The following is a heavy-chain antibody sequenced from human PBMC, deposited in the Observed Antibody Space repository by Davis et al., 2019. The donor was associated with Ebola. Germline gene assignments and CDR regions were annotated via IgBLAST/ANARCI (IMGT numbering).Heavy chain of an antibody. CDR3: ARVDASSAFDI. V-gene: IGHV3-21*06. Sequence: SVKGRFTISRDNAKNSLSLQMNSLRADDTAMYYCARVDASSAFDIWGQETMVTVSS. J-gene: IGHJ3*02.